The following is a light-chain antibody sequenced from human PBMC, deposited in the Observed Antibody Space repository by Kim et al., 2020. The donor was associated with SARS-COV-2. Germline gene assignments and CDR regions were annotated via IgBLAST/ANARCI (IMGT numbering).Light chain of an antibody. Sequence: SAFVGDRVPISCRASQSISSWLAWYRHRPGKAPELLIYDASSLSKGVPSRFGGSGFETEFTLTIYSLQPDDFATYFCQQYTSHPYTFGQGSKLDI. CDR3: QQYTSHPYT. CDR2: DAS. CDR1: QSISSW. V-gene: IGKV1-5*01. J-gene: IGKJ2*01.